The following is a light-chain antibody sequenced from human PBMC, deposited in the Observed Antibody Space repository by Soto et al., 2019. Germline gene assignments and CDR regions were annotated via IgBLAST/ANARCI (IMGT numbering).Light chain of an antibody. CDR3: SSFTTSLTVI. Sequence: QYALTQPASVSASPGQSITISCAGTSNDIGAYQYVSWYQHRPGKAPRLIIYDVTDRPSGVSSRFSGSKSDNSASLTISGLQTDDEADYYCSSFTTSLTVIFGGGTKLTVL. CDR1: SNDIGAYQY. CDR2: DVT. J-gene: IGLJ2*01. V-gene: IGLV2-14*01.